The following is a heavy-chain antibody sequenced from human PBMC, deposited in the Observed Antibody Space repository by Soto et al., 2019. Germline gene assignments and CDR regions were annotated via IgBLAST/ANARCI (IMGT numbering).Heavy chain of an antibody. CDR1: GGSISSYY. Sequence: SETLSLTCTVSGGSISSYYWSWIRQPPGKGLEWIGYIYYSGSTNYNPSLKSRVTISVDTSKNQFSLKLSSVTAADTAVYYCARAGCSSTSCYLFVGWFDPWGQGTLVTVSS. V-gene: IGHV4-59*01. D-gene: IGHD2-2*01. CDR2: IYYSGST. J-gene: IGHJ5*02. CDR3: ARAGCSSTSCYLFVGWFDP.